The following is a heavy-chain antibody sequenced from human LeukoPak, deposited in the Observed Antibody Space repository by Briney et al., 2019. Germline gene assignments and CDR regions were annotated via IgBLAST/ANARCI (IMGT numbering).Heavy chain of an antibody. J-gene: IGHJ6*02. Sequence: GESLRLSCAASGFTFSSCVMHWARQAPGKGPEWVAAIWSDGNNKYYADSVKGRFTISRDNSKNTLYLQISSLRAEGTAVYYCARAQVDYNNGPGSQGYYSYGMDVWGQGTTVTVSS. D-gene: IGHD4-11*01. V-gene: IGHV3-33*01. CDR2: IWSDGNNK. CDR1: GFTFSSCV. CDR3: ARAQVDYNNGPGSQGYYSYGMDV.